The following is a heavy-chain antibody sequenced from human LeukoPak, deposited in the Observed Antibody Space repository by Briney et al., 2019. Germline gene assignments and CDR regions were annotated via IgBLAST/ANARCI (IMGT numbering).Heavy chain of an antibody. CDR3: AVRAVIDTASGPYSDF. Sequence: GASVKVSCKTSGYIFTDYFIHWVRQAPGQGLEWMGWSHPYTGGTKYVQAFQGRVTMTTDASINTAYMEVHSLTFDDTAVYFCAVRAVIDTASGPYSDFWGQGTLVTVSS. CDR1: GYIFTDYF. J-gene: IGHJ4*02. CDR2: SHPYTGGT. D-gene: IGHD3-10*01. V-gene: IGHV1-2*02.